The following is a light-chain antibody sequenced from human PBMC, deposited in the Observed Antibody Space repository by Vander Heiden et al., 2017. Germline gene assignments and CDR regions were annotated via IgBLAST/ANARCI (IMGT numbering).Light chain of an antibody. CDR3: QRYYGFART. Sequence: VVRMIPSPSLLSASTGDRVTIRCRMSQGISSYLAWYQQKPGKAPELLIYAASTLQSGVPSRLSRRGSGTDFTLTMSCLQSEDFTTYYSQRYYGFARTFGQGTKLEIK. J-gene: IGKJ1*01. CDR2: AAS. CDR1: QGISSY. V-gene: IGKV1D-8*01.